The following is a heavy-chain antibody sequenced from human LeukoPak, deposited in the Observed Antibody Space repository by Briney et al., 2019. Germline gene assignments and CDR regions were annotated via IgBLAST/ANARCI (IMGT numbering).Heavy chain of an antibody. Sequence: SETLSLTCAAYGGSFSGYYWSWIRQPPGKGLEWIGEINHSGSTNYNPSLKSRVTISVDTSKNQFSLKLSSVTAADTAVYYCATVYDFWSGLVNYWGQGTLVTVSS. CDR3: ATVYDFWSGLVNY. D-gene: IGHD3-3*01. CDR1: GGSFSGYY. CDR2: INHSGST. V-gene: IGHV4-34*01. J-gene: IGHJ4*02.